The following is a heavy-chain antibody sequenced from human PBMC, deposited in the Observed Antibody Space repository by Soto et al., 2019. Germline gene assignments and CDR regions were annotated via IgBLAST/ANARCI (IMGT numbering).Heavy chain of an antibody. D-gene: IGHD1-26*01. CDR2: IDNNVIRT. CDR3: VKYSNPVG. V-gene: IGHV3-64D*06. Sequence: AGGSLRLSCAASDFIFKNNTMHWFRQPPGKGLEYVSTIDNNVIRTYYADSVKGRFTISRDNPRSTVYLEMRSLGHEDTAGYYCVKYSNPVGWGQGTPVTVSS. CDR1: DFIFKNNT. J-gene: IGHJ4*02.